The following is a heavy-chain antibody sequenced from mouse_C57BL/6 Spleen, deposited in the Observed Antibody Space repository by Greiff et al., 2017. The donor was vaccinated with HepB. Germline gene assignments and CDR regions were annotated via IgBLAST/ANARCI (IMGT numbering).Heavy chain of an antibody. J-gene: IGHJ1*03. CDR1: GYSITSGYY. CDR3: ARDPDGYSYWYFDV. V-gene: IGHV3-6*01. CDR2: ISYDGSN. Sequence: DVQLVESGPGLVKPSQSLSLTCSVTGYSITSGYYWNWIRQFPGNKLEWMGYISYDGSNNYNPSLKNRISITRDTSKNQFFLKLNSVTTEDTATYYCARDPDGYSYWYFDVWGTGTTVTVSS. D-gene: IGHD2-3*01.